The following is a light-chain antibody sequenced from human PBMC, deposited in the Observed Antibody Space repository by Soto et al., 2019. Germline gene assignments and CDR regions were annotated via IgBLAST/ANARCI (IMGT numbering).Light chain of an antibody. Sequence: DIQMTQSPSSLSASVGDRVTITCRASQSIGSFLNWYQQKPGKAPKVLISAASRLQSGVPSRFTGSGSGAEFPLTISSLQLEDFATYYCQPSYSTLRWTFGQGTKVEIK. CDR3: QPSYSTLRWT. V-gene: IGKV1-39*01. CDR1: QSIGSF. J-gene: IGKJ1*01. CDR2: AAS.